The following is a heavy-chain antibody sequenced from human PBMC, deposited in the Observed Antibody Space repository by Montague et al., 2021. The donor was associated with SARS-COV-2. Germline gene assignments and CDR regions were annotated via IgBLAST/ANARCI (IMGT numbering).Heavy chain of an antibody. D-gene: IGHD6-19*01. V-gene: IGHV3-7*01. CDR3: AREGAVAGYYYYYGMDV. CDR1: GFTFSSYW. CDR2: IKQDGSEK. Sequence: SLRLSFSASGFTFSSYWMSWVRQAPGKGLEWVANIKQDGSEKYYVDSVKGRFTISRDNAKNSLYLQMNSLRAEDTAVYYCAREGAVAGYYYYYGMDVWGQGTTVTVSS. J-gene: IGHJ6*02.